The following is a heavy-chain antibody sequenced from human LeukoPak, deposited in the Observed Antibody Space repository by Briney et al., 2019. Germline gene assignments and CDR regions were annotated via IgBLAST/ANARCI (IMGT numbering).Heavy chain of an antibody. D-gene: IGHD6-19*01. J-gene: IGHJ4*02. Sequence: GGSLRLSCAASGFTVSSNYMSWVRQAPGKGLEWVSVIYSGGSTYYADSVKGRFTISRDNPKNTLYLQMNSLRAEDTAVYYCAKDTVAGTWIFDYWGQGTLVTVSS. CDR3: AKDTVAGTWIFDY. CDR2: IYSGGST. V-gene: IGHV3-53*01. CDR1: GFTVSSNY.